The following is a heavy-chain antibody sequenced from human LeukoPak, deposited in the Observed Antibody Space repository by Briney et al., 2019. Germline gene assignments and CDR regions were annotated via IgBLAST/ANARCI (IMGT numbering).Heavy chain of an antibody. CDR1: GYSFTSYW. V-gene: IGHV5-51*01. D-gene: IGHD1-26*01. CDR2: TYPGDSDT. Sequence: GESLKISCKGSGYSFTSYWIGWVRQMPGKGLEWMGITYPGDSDTRYSPSFQGQVTISADKSISTAYLQWSSLKASDTAMYYCARQSIGGSYWGGAFDIWGQGTMVTVSS. J-gene: IGHJ3*02. CDR3: ARQSIGGSYWGGAFDI.